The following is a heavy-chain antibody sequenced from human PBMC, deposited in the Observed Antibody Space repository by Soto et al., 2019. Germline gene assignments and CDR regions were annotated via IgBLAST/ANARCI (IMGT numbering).Heavy chain of an antibody. D-gene: IGHD6-6*01. Sequence: EVQLVESGGGLVIPGGSLRLSCAASGFTFSNAWLSWVRQAPGKGLEWVGRIKSKTDGGTTDYTAPVKGRFTISRDDSINTLYLQMNSLKLEDTAVYYCTTGSTSTKNYWGQGTLVTVSS. V-gene: IGHV3-15*01. CDR1: GFTFSNAW. CDR2: IKSKTDGGTT. J-gene: IGHJ4*02. CDR3: TTGSTSTKNY.